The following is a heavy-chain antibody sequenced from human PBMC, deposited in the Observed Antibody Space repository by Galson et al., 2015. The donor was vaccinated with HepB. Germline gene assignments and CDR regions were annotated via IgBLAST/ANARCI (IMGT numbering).Heavy chain of an antibody. CDR2: IYYSGST. CDR3: ARHAGITMVRGPPTRGYFQH. Sequence: SETLSLTCTVSGGSISSYYWSWIRQPPGKGLEWIGYIYYSGSTNYNPSPRSRVTISVDTSKNQFSLKLSSVTAADTAVYYCARHAGITMVRGPPTRGYFQHWGQGTLVTVSS. CDR1: GGSISSYY. J-gene: IGHJ1*01. D-gene: IGHD3-10*01. V-gene: IGHV4-59*08.